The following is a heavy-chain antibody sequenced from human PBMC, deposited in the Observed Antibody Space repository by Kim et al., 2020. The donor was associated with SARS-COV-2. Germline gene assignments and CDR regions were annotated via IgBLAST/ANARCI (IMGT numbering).Heavy chain of an antibody. CDR3: ARRYYDSSGFEYFDY. D-gene: IGHD3-22*01. Sequence: SPPFQGQVTISADKSINTAYRQWSSLRASDTAMYYCARRYYDSSGFEYFDYWGQGTLVTVSS. V-gene: IGHV5-51*01. J-gene: IGHJ4*02.